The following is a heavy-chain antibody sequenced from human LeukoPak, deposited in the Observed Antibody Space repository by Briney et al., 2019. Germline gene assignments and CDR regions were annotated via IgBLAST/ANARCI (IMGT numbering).Heavy chain of an antibody. V-gene: IGHV4-59*01. J-gene: IGHJ3*02. D-gene: IGHD5-24*01. CDR1: GGSISSYY. Sequence: SETLSLTCTVSGGSISSYYWSWIRQPPGKGLEWIGYIYYSGSTNYNPSLKSRVTISVDTSKNQFSLKLSSVTAADTAVYYCAREKLSRWLQNRDAFDIWGQGTMVTVSS. CDR3: AREKLSRWLQNRDAFDI. CDR2: IYYSGST.